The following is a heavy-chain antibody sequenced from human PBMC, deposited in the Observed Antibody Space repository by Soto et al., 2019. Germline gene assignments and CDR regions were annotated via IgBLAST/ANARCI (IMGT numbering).Heavy chain of an antibody. CDR2: IGGSGGST. CDR1: GFTLSIYA. CDR3: AKSKSYYYDSSGYHSIQAFDY. D-gene: IGHD3-22*01. V-gene: IGHV3-23*01. Sequence: SVRLSCAASGFTLSIYAMSWVRQAAGKGLEWVSGIGGSGGSTYYADSVKGLFTVSRDNSKSTLYLQMNSLRAEDTAVYYCAKSKSYYYDSSGYHSIQAFDYWGQGTLVTGSS. J-gene: IGHJ4*02.